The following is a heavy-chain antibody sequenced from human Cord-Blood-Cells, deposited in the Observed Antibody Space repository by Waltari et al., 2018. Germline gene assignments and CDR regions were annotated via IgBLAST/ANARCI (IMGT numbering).Heavy chain of an antibody. V-gene: IGHV1-3*01. J-gene: IGHJ3*02. CDR2: INAGNGNT. Sequence: QVQLVQSGAEVKKPGASVKVSCKASGYTFTSYAMHWVRQAPGPRLEWMGWINAGNGNTKYSQKFQGRVTITRDTSASTAYMELSSLRSEDTAVYYCARGALGIVATAYDAFDIWGQGTMVTVSS. CDR3: ARGALGIVATAYDAFDI. D-gene: IGHD5-12*01. CDR1: GYTFTSYA.